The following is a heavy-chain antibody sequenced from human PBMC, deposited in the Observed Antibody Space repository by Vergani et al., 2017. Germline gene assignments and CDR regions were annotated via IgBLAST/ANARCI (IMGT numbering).Heavy chain of an antibody. CDR2: INHSGST. CDR3: ARGQLREPNKVYGTVLDY. J-gene: IGHJ4*02. CDR1: GGSFSGYY. Sequence: QVQLQQWGAGLLKPSETLSLTCAVYGGSFSGYYWSWIRQPPGKGLEWIGEINHSGSTNYNPSLKSRVTISVDTSKNQFSLKLSSVTAADTAVYYCARGQLREPNKVYGTVLDYWGQGTLVTVSS. D-gene: IGHD2-8*02. V-gene: IGHV4-34*01.